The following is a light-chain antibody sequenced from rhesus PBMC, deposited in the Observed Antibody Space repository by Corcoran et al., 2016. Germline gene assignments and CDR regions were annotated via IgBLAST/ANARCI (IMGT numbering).Light chain of an antibody. J-gene: IGKJ1*01. CDR1: QSVGSY. V-gene: IGKV3-24*04. CDR2: GAS. Sequence: ETVVTQSPATLSLSPGERATLSCRASQSVGSYLAWYQQKPGQAPRLLIYGASSRATGIPDRLSGSGSGTDFTLTISSLGPEDVGVYYCQQSSNLWTFGQGTKVEIK. CDR3: QQSSNLWT.